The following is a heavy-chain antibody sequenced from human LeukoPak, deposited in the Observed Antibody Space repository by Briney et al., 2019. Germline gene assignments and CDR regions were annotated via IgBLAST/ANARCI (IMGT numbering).Heavy chain of an antibody. V-gene: IGHV5-51*01. D-gene: IGHD3-10*01. CDR3: ARRGPEAHYYYGMDV. Sequence: GESLKISCKGSGYSFSSYWIGWVRQMPGRGLEWMGLIYPGDSDTRYSPSFQGQVTISADKSISTAYLQWSSLKASDTAIYYCARRGPEAHYYYGMDVWGQGTTVTVSS. J-gene: IGHJ6*02. CDR1: GYSFSSYW. CDR2: IYPGDSDT.